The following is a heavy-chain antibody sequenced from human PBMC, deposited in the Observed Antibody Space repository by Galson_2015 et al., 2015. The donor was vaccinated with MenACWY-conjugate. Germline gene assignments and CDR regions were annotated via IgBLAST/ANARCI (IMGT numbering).Heavy chain of an antibody. CDR3: VKGTGTTVVKGYLDY. CDR2: IGSSSTYI. Sequence: SLRLSCAASGFTFSTFGMNWVRQAPGKGLEWVSSIGSSSTYIYYADSVKGRFTISRDNAKNTLDLQMSSLRAEDTAVYYCVKGTGTTVVKGYLDYWGQGTLVTVSS. CDR1: GFTFSTFG. J-gene: IGHJ4*02. V-gene: IGHV3-21*01. D-gene: IGHD4-23*01.